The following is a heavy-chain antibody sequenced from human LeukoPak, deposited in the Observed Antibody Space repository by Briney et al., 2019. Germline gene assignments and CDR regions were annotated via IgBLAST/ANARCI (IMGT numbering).Heavy chain of an antibody. D-gene: IGHD5-18*01. V-gene: IGHV4-39*01. Sequence: SETLSLTCTVSGVSISSSSYYWGWIRQPPGQGLEWIGSIYYSGSTYYNPSLKSRVTISVDTSKNQPSLKLSSVTAADTAVYYCARLTGNSYGYPNYFDYWGQGTLVTVSS. CDR3: ARLTGNSYGYPNYFDY. J-gene: IGHJ4*02. CDR1: GVSISSSSYY. CDR2: IYYSGST.